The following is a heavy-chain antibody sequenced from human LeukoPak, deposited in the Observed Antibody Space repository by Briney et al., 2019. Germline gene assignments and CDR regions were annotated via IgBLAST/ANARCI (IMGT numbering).Heavy chain of an antibody. CDR3: VIPARQGASLDY. D-gene: IGHD6-6*01. J-gene: IGHJ4*02. Sequence: PGGSLRLSCAASGLTVSSNYMSWVRQAPGKGLEWVSVIYSGGSTYYADSVKGRFTISRDNSKNTLHLQMNSLRAEDTAVYYCVIPARQGASLDYWGQGTLVTVSS. CDR1: GLTVSSNY. V-gene: IGHV3-53*01. CDR2: IYSGGST.